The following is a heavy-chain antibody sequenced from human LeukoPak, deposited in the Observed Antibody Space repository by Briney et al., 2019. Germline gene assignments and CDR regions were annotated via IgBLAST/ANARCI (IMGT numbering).Heavy chain of an antibody. V-gene: IGHV4-31*03. Sequence: TSVTLSLTCTVSGGSIGSGGYYWSWIRQHPGKGLEWIGYIYYSGSTYYNPSLKSRVTISVDTSKNQFSLKLSSVTAADTAVYYCARDQRTPGGSNWFDPWGQGTLVTVSS. CDR1: GGSIGSGGYY. D-gene: IGHD3-16*01. J-gene: IGHJ5*02. CDR2: IYYSGST. CDR3: ARDQRTPGGSNWFDP.